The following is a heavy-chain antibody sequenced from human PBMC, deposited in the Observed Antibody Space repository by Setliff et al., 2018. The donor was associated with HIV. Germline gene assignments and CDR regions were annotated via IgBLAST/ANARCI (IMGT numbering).Heavy chain of an antibody. D-gene: IGHD3-3*01. V-gene: IGHV3-23*01. CDR2: ISGSGGSP. CDR3: AKDPAVWSGYYHDY. Sequence: PGESLKISCAASGFALSTYAMSWVRQAPGKGLDWVSGISGSGGSPYYADSVKGRFTISRDNSKNTLYLQMNSLRAEDTAVYYCAKDPAVWSGYYHDYLGQGTMVTGS. CDR1: GFALSTYA. J-gene: IGHJ4*02.